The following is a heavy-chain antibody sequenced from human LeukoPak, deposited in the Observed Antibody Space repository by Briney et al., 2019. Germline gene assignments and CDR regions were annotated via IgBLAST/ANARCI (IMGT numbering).Heavy chain of an antibody. D-gene: IGHD3-22*01. CDR1: GYTFTGYY. V-gene: IGHV1-2*02. CDR2: INPNSGGT. Sequence: ASVKVSCKASGYTFTGYYMHWVRQAPGQGLEWMGWINPNSGGTNYAQKFQGRVTMTRDTSISTAYMELRSLRSDDTAVYYCARVPPITMIVVVITTHYGMDVWGQGTTVTVSS. CDR3: ARVPPITMIVVVITTHYGMDV. J-gene: IGHJ6*02.